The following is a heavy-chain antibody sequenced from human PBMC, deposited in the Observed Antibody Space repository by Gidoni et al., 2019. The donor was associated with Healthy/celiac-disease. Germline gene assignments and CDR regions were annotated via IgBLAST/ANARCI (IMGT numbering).Heavy chain of an antibody. CDR3: ARERSSLYSSGWYHRDTHWFDP. V-gene: IGHV3-30-3*01. CDR1: GFTFRSYA. D-gene: IGHD6-19*01. CDR2: ISYDGSNK. Sequence: QVQLVESGGGVVQPGRSLSLSCAASGFTFRSYAMHWFRQAPGKGLEWVAVISYDGSNKYCADSVKGRFTISRDNSKNTLYLQMNSLRAEDTAVYYCARERSSLYSSGWYHRDTHWFDPWGQGTLVTVSS. J-gene: IGHJ5*02.